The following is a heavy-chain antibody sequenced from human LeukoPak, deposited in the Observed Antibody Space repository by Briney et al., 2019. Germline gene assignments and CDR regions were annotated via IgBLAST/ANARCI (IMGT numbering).Heavy chain of an antibody. D-gene: IGHD3-10*01. Sequence: GGSLRLSCAASGFTFSSYGMHWVRQAPGKGLEWVAVISYDGSNKYYADSVKGRFTISRDNSKNTLYLQMNSLRAEDTAVYYCAKTYYYGSGSPGYFDYWGQGTLVTVSS. J-gene: IGHJ4*02. CDR1: GFTFSSYG. V-gene: IGHV3-30*18. CDR2: ISYDGSNK. CDR3: AKTYYYGSGSPGYFDY.